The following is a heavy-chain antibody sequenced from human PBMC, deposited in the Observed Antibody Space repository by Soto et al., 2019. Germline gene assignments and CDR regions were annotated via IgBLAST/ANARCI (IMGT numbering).Heavy chain of an antibody. V-gene: IGHV3-30*03. Sequence: VQLVESGGGVVQPGRSLRLSCAASGFTFSDYAMHWVRQAPGKGLEWVAVVSHDGRNTHYADSVKGRFTISRDSSKNTVSLAMTSLRAEDTAVYYCTTGVRQWLVTSEFKYWDQGALVTVSS. J-gene: IGHJ4*02. CDR3: TTGVRQWLVTSEFKY. D-gene: IGHD6-19*01. CDR1: GFTFSDYA. CDR2: VSHDGRNT.